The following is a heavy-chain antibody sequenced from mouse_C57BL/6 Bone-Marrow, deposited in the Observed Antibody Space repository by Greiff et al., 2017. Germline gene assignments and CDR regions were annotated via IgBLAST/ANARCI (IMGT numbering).Heavy chain of an antibody. CDR1: GYTFTDYN. CDR3: ARWGIYYDDDYWYFDV. V-gene: IGHV1-18*01. J-gene: IGHJ1*03. Sequence: VQLQQSGPELVKPGASVKIPCKASGYTFTDYNMDWVKQSHGKSLEWIGDINPNNGGTIYNQKFKGKATLTVDKSSSTAYMELRSLTSEDTAVYYCARWGIYYDDDYWYFDVWGTGTTVTVSS. CDR2: INPNNGGT. D-gene: IGHD2-4*01.